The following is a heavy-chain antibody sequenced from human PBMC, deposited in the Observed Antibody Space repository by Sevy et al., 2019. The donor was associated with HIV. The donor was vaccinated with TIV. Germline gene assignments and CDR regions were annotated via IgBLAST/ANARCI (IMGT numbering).Heavy chain of an antibody. Sequence: GGSLRLSCAASGFAFDSYAMTWVRQAPGKGLEWVSGISGTGAGTYYADPVKGRFTISRDNSKNTVYLQMNSLRVEDTAVYYCAKDVRFGESEKPTFDYWGQGTLVTVSS. V-gene: IGHV3-23*01. D-gene: IGHD3-10*01. CDR3: AKDVRFGESEKPTFDY. CDR1: GFAFDSYA. J-gene: IGHJ4*02. CDR2: ISGTGAGT.